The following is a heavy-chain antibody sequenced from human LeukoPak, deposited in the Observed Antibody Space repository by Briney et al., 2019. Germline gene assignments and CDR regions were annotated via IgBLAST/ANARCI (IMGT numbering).Heavy chain of an antibody. V-gene: IGHV1-69*13. CDR1: GYTFTGYY. J-gene: IGHJ4*02. CDR3: ARVRSPRDIVAAFDY. Sequence: SVKVSCKASGYTFTGYYMHWVRQAPGPGLEWMGGIIPIFGTANYAQKFQGRVTITADESTSTAYMELSSLRSEDTAVYYCARVRSPRDIVAAFDYWGQGTLVTVSS. CDR2: IIPIFGTA. D-gene: IGHD5-12*01.